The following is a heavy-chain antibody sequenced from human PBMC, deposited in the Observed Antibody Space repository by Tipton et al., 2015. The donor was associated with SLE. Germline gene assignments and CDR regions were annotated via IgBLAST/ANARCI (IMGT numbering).Heavy chain of an antibody. J-gene: IGHJ4*02. CDR2: IFHLGMT. V-gene: IGHV4-39*01. D-gene: IGHD2-21*02. Sequence: TLSLTCTVSGGSISSSGNYWGWLRQPPGKGLEWIGSIFHLGMTYYNPSLESRVTLSVDTSKNQFSLKLTSVTAADTAVYYCARQKTAVEITFDSWGQGALVTVSS. CDR1: GGSISSSGNY. CDR3: ARQKTAVEITFDS.